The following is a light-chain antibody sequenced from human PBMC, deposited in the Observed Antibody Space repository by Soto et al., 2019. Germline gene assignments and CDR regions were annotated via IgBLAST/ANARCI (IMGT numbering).Light chain of an antibody. V-gene: IGLV1-47*02. CDR1: SSNIGSNT. CDR2: NNN. Sequence: QSVLTQPPSASGTPGQRVTISCSGSSSNIGSNTVNWYQHLPGTAPKLLIYNNNQRPSGVPDRFSGSKSGTSASLAISGLRSEDEADYWCAVWDASLSTWVFGGGTKLTVL. J-gene: IGLJ3*02. CDR3: AVWDASLSTWV.